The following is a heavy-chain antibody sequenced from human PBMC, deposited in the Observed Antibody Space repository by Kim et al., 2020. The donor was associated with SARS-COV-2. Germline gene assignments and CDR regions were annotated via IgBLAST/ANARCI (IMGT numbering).Heavy chain of an antibody. V-gene: IGHV4-4*07. D-gene: IGHD1-26*01. CDR3: ARAGKMGAAITFDF. Sequence: NPSLKSRLTKSIDTSKNRFSLKWTAVTAADTAVYYCARAGKMGAAITFDFWGQGKLVTVSA. J-gene: IGHJ4*02.